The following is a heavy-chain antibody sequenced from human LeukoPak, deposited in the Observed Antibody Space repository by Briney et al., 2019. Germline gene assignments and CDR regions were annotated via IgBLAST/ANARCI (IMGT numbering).Heavy chain of an antibody. V-gene: IGHV4-31*03. J-gene: IGHJ2*01. D-gene: IGHD4-17*01. CDR3: ARDHWAPGDYGGWYFDL. Sequence: SETLSLTCTVSGGSISSGGYYWSWIRQHPGKCLEWIGYIYYSGSTYYNPSLKSRVTISVDTSKNQFSLKLSSVTAADTAVYYCARDHWAPGDYGGWYFDLWGRGTLVTVSS. CDR1: GGSISSGGYY. CDR2: IYYSGST.